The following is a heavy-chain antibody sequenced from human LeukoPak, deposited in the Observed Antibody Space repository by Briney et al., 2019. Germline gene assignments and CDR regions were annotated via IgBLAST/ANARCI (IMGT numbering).Heavy chain of an antibody. D-gene: IGHD6-13*01. CDR3: AKDPIAAAGRNWFDP. Sequence: GGSLRLSCAASGFTFSSYGMHWVRQAPGKGLEWVAFIRYDGSNKYYADSVKGRFTISRDNSKNTLYLQMNSLRAEDTAVYYCAKDPIAAAGRNWFDPWGQGTLVTVSS. J-gene: IGHJ5*02. CDR1: GFTFSSYG. V-gene: IGHV3-30*02. CDR2: IRYDGSNK.